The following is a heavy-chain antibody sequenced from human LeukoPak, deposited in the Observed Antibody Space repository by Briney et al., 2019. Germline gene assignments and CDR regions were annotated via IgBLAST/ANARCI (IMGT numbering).Heavy chain of an antibody. CDR1: GDSVSSNSAA. J-gene: IGHJ4*02. D-gene: IGHD6-19*01. Sequence: SQTLSLTCAISGDSVSSNSAAWNWIRQSPSRGLEWLGRTYYRSKWYNDYAVSVKSRITINPDTSKNQFSLQLNSVTAADTAVYCCARHGMAGTGFDYWGQGTLVTVSS. V-gene: IGHV6-1*01. CDR2: TYYRSKWYN. CDR3: ARHGMAGTGFDY.